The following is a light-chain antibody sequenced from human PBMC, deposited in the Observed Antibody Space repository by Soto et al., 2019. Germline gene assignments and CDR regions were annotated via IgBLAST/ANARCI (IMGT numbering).Light chain of an antibody. Sequence: EIVLTHSPATLSLSPCERATLSVSASQSVSNYLAWYQQKPGQAPRLLIHDASNRATGIPARFSGSGSGTDFTLTISSLELEDFAVYYCQQRSNWPPITFGQGTRLEIK. CDR3: QQRSNWPPIT. CDR1: QSVSNY. J-gene: IGKJ5*01. CDR2: DAS. V-gene: IGKV3-11*01.